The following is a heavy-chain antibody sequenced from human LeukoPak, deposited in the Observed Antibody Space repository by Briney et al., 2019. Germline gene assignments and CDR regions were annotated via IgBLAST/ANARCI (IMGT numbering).Heavy chain of an antibody. D-gene: IGHD6-13*01. CDR1: GGSIRNYY. CDR2: IYYSGST. Sequence: SSETLSLTCTVSGGSIRNYYWSWIRQPPGKGLEWIGYIYYSGSTNYNPSLKSRVTVSVDTSKNQVSLKLNSVTAADTAVYYCARDSGMAAAGYFDYWGQGTLVTVSS. CDR3: ARDSGMAAAGYFDY. J-gene: IGHJ4*02. V-gene: IGHV4-59*01.